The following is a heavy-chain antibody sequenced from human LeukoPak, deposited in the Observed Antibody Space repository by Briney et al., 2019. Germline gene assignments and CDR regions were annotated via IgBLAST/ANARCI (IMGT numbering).Heavy chain of an antibody. Sequence: GASVKVSCKASGYTFTSYGISWVRQAPGQGLEWMGWISAYNGNTNYAQKLQGNVTMTTDTSTSTAYMELRSLRSDDTAVYYCARGMYCSSTSCFSFDYWGQGTLVTVSS. CDR2: ISAYNGNT. J-gene: IGHJ4*02. CDR3: ARGMYCSSTSCFSFDY. CDR1: GYTFTSYG. V-gene: IGHV1-18*01. D-gene: IGHD2-2*01.